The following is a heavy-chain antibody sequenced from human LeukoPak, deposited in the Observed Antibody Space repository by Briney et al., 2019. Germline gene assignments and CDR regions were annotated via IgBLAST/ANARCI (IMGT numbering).Heavy chain of an antibody. J-gene: IGHJ4*02. V-gene: IGHV4-61*02. CDR1: GGSISSGSYY. Sequence: SETLSLTCTVSGGSISSGSYYWSWIRQPAGKGLEWFGRIYTSGSTNYNPSLKSRVTISVDTSKNQFSLKLSSVTAADTAVYYCASGSYGYDDYWGQGTLVTVSS. D-gene: IGHD1-26*01. CDR2: IYTSGST. CDR3: ASGSYGYDDY.